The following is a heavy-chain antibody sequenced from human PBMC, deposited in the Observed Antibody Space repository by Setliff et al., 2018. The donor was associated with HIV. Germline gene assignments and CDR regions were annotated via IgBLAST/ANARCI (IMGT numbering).Heavy chain of an antibody. D-gene: IGHD2-15*01. CDR1: GGTFSSYA. CDR3: ARERRYCSGGSCSKFFDY. J-gene: IGHJ4*02. V-gene: IGHV1-69*05. Sequence: SVKVSCKASGGTFSSYAISWVRQAPGQGLEWMGGIIPIFGTANYAQKFQGRVTITTDESTSTAYMELSSLRSEDTAVYSCARERRYCSGGSCSKFFDYWGQGTLVTVS. CDR2: IIPIFGTA.